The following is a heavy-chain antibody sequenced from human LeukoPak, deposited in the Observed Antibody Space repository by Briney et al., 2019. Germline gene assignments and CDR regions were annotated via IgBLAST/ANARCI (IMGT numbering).Heavy chain of an antibody. J-gene: IGHJ4*02. CDR2: IKSKTDGGTT. CDR3: TTGGAMVRGALF. V-gene: IGHV3-15*01. CDR1: GFPLCNPW. D-gene: IGHD3-10*01. Sequence: KSGGPLRLFCAASGFPLCNPWMSWVPPAPGKGLVCVGHIKSKTDGGTTDYSAPVKGRFTISRDDSKNTLYLQVNSLKTEDTAVYYCTTGGAMVRGALFWGQGTLVTVSS.